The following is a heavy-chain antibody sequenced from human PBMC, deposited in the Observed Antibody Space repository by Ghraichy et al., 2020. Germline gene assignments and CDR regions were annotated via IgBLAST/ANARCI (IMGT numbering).Heavy chain of an antibody. CDR3: AKDRALGGGSCFDY. D-gene: IGHD2-15*01. CDR1: GFTFSSYA. V-gene: IGHV3-23*01. J-gene: IGHJ4*02. Sequence: GESLNISCAASGFTFSSYAMSWVRQAPGKGLEWVSAISGSGANTYYAVSVNGRFTISRDNYKNTLYLQMNSLRAEDTAVYYCAKDRALGGGSCFDYWGQGALVTVSS. CDR2: ISGSGANT.